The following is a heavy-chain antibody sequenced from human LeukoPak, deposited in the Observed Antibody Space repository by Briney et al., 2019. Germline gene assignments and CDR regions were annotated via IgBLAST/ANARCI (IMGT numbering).Heavy chain of an antibody. CDR3: ARGLRESYYDFWSGYYFFDY. CDR2: MSPNSGDT. D-gene: IGHD3-3*01. CDR1: GYTFTSYD. V-gene: IGHV1-8*01. J-gene: IGHJ4*02. Sequence: ASVKVSCKASGYTFTSYDFNWVRQATGQRPEWMGWMSPNSGDTGYAQKFQDRVTMTRNTSISTAYMELSSLRSDDTAVYYCARGLRESYYDFWSGYYFFDYWGQGTLVTVSS.